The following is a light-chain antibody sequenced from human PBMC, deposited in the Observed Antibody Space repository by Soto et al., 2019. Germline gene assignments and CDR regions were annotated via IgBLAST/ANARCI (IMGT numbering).Light chain of an antibody. CDR3: QQYNSWPLT. Sequence: EIVMTQSPATLSVSPGGRATLSCRASQSISDTLAWYQQKPGQAPRLLIYSASRRATGFPARFSGSGSGTDFTLTISSLQSEDFAVYYCQQYNSWPLTFGGGTKVDIK. J-gene: IGKJ4*01. CDR2: SAS. CDR1: QSISDT. V-gene: IGKV3-15*01.